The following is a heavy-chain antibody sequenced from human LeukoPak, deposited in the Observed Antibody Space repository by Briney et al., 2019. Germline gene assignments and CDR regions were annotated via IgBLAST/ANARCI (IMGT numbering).Heavy chain of an antibody. J-gene: IGHJ6*02. V-gene: IGHV4-59*01. CDR1: GGSISSYY. CDR2: IYYSGST. D-gene: IGHD6-13*01. CDR3: ARVKTAGPWGYYYYGMDV. Sequence: PLETLSLTCTVSGGSISSYYWSWIRQPPGKGLEWIGYIYYSGSTNYNPSLKSRVTISVDTSKNQFSLKLSSVTAADTAVYYCARVKTAGPWGYYYYGMDVWGQGTTVTVSS.